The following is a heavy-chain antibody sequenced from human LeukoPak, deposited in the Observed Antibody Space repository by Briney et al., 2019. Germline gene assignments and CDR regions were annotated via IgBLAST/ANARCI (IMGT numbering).Heavy chain of an antibody. CDR3: ARGAEAETSPLDF. CDR2: INPKSGAA. CDR1: GYIFSDYY. J-gene: IGHJ4*02. V-gene: IGHV1-2*02. D-gene: IGHD6-13*01. Sequence: VKVSCKASGYIFSDYYMHWVRQAPGQGLEWLGWINPKSGAADYAQQFRGRVTMTRDTSINTDYMEMKRVTSDDTAVYYCARGAEAETSPLDFWGQGTLVIVS.